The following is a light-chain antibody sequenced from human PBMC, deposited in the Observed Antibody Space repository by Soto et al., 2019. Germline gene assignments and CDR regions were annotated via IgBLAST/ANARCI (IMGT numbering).Light chain of an antibody. CDR2: EVS. Sequence: QSALTQPPSASGSPGQSVTISCTGTSSDVGGYNYVSWYQQHPGKAPKLMIYEVSKRPSGVPDRFSGSKSGNTASLTVSGLQAEDEADYXCSSYAGSNHNWVFGGGTKLTVL. V-gene: IGLV2-8*01. J-gene: IGLJ3*02. CDR1: SSDVGGYNY. CDR3: SSYAGSNHNWV.